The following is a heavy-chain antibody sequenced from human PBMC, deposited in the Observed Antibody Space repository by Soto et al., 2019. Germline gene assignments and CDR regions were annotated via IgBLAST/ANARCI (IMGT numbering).Heavy chain of an antibody. V-gene: IGHV3-74*01. Sequence: EVQLVESGGGLVQPGGSLRLSCAASGFIFSNYWMHWVRQVPGEGLMWVSRINNDGSSPVYADSVKDRFTISRDNAKNTVVLQVDSLRVEDTAVYYCVRSIEGYSYFDYWGQGSLVTVFS. CDR2: INNDGSSP. J-gene: IGHJ4*02. CDR1: GFIFSNYW. D-gene: IGHD6-6*01. CDR3: VRSIEGYSYFDY.